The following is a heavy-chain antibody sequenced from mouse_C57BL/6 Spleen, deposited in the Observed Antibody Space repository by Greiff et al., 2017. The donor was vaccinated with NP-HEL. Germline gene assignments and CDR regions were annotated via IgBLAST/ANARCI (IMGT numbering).Heavy chain of an antibody. CDR2: IWSGGST. CDR3: ARSYDYGSRGFAY. Sequence: VKLVESGPGLVQPSQSLSITCTVSGFSLTSYGVHWVRQSPGKGLEWLGVIWSGGSTDYNAAFISRLSISKDNSKSQVFFKMNSLQADDTAIYYCARSYDYGSRGFAYWGQVPLVTVSA. V-gene: IGHV2-2*01. CDR1: GFSLTSYG. D-gene: IGHD1-1*01. J-gene: IGHJ3*01.